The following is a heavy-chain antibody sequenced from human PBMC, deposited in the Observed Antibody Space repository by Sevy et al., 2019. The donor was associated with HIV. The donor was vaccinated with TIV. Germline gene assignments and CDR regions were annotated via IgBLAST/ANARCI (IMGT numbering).Heavy chain of an antibody. CDR1: GGSINNYF. CDR2: IYYSGST. Sequence: SETLSLTCTVSGGSINNYFWSWIRQPPGKGLEWIGYIYYSGSTNYNPSLKSRVTISVDTSKTQFSLKLTSVTAADTAVYYCARESIAAIGDIDYWGQGTLVTVSS. D-gene: IGHD6-13*01. J-gene: IGHJ4*02. V-gene: IGHV4-59*01. CDR3: ARESIAAIGDIDY.